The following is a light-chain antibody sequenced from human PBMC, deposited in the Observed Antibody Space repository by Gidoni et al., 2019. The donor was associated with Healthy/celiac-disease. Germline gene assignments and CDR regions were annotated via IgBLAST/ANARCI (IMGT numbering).Light chain of an antibody. CDR2: RNT. J-gene: IGLJ2*01. Sequence: QSVLTQPPSASGTPGQRVTISCSGSSSNIGSNYVYWYPQLPGTAPKLLIYRNTQRPSGVPDGFSGSKSGTSASLASSGLRSEDEADYYCAAWDDSLSGVVFGGGTKLTVL. CDR1: SSNIGSNY. V-gene: IGLV1-47*01. CDR3: AAWDDSLSGVV.